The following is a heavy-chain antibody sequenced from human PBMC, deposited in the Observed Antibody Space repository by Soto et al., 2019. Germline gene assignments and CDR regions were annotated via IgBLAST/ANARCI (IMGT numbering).Heavy chain of an antibody. CDR2: ISSSSSYI. CDR1: GFTFSSYS. CDR3: ARGSNIAVAGTYDY. V-gene: IGHV3-21*01. J-gene: IGHJ4*02. Sequence: EVQLVESGGGLVKPGGSLRLSCAASGFTFSSYSMNWVRQSPGKGLEWVSSISSSSSYIYYADSVKGRFTISRDNAKNALYLQMNSLRAEDTAVYYCARGSNIAVAGTYDYWGRGTLVTVSS. D-gene: IGHD6-19*01.